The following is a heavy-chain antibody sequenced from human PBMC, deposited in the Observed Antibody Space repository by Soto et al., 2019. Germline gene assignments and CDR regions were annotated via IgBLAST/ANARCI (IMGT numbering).Heavy chain of an antibody. V-gene: IGHV3-23*01. D-gene: IGHD1-7*01. CDR3: AKSKRDWNYVPFCDY. J-gene: IGHJ4*02. CDR1: GFTFSSYA. CDR2: ISGSGGST. Sequence: EVQLLESGGGLVQPGGSLRLSCAASGFTFSSYAMRWVRQAPGQGLEWVSAISGSGGSTYYADSVKGRFTISRDNSKNTLYLQMNSLRAEDTAVYYCAKSKRDWNYVPFCDYWGQGTLVTVSS.